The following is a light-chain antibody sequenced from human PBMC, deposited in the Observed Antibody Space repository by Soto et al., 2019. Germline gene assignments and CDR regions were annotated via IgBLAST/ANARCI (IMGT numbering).Light chain of an antibody. CDR2: GNT. J-gene: IGLJ1*01. Sequence: QSVLTQPPSASGTPGQRVTISCSGSTSNIGRSTVSWYQQFPGAAPKHLIYGNTQRPLGVPVRFSGSKSDTSASLAISGLQSEDEADYYCATWNDGVFVFGIGTKVTVL. CDR1: TSNIGRST. V-gene: IGLV1-44*01. CDR3: ATWNDGVFV.